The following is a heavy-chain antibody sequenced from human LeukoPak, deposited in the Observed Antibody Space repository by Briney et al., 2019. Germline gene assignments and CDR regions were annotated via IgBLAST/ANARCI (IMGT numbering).Heavy chain of an antibody. D-gene: IGHD1-26*01. CDR3: ARHQHSGSYGAFDI. CDR1: GFTFSNYG. V-gene: IGHV3-33*01. Sequence: SLRLSCAASGFTFSNYGMHWVRQAPGKGLEWVALISYDANNKYYVDSVKGRFTVSRDNSKNTLYLQMNSLRAEDTAVYYCARHQHSGSYGAFDIWGQGTMVTVSS. J-gene: IGHJ3*02. CDR2: ISYDANNK.